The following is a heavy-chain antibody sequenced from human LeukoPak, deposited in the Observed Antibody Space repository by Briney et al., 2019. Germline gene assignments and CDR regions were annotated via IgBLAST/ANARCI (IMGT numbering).Heavy chain of an antibody. CDR2: ISYDGSNK. D-gene: IGHD3-10*01. CDR3: ARAYYGSGSYLSNWFDP. CDR1: GFTFSSYA. J-gene: IGHJ5*02. Sequence: GGSLRLSCAASGFTFSSYAMHWVRQALGKELGWVAVISYDGSNKYYADSVKGRFTISRENSKNTLYLQMNSLRAEDTAVYYCARAYYGSGSYLSNWFDPWGQGTLVTVSS. V-gene: IGHV3-30*04.